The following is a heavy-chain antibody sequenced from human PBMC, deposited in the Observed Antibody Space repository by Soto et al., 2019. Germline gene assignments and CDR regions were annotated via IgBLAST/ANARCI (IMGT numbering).Heavy chain of an antibody. J-gene: IGHJ4*02. V-gene: IGHV1-2*02. CDR3: ARLTVPLDIVVLPAASFDF. CDR2: INPNSGGT. D-gene: IGHD2-2*01. CDR1: GYAFTAYY. Sequence: ASVKVSCKASGYAFTAYYIHWVRQAPGQGLEWMGWINPNSGGTNYAQKFQGRVAMTRDTSISTAYMELSRLRSDDTAVYYCARLTVPLDIVVLPAASFDFWGQGALVTVSS.